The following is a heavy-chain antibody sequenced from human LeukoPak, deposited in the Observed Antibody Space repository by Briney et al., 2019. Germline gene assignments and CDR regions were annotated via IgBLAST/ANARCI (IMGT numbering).Heavy chain of an antibody. CDR1: GFTFSSYG. J-gene: IGHJ6*02. CDR3: AKDRRLVGARYGMDV. D-gene: IGHD1-26*01. CDR2: ISYDGSNK. V-gene: IGHV3-30*18. Sequence: PGRSLRLSCAASGFTFSSYGMHWVRQAPGEGLEWVAVISYDGSNKYYADSVKGRFTISRDNSKNTLYLQMNSLRAEDTAVYYCAKDRRLVGARYGMDVWGQGTTVTVSS.